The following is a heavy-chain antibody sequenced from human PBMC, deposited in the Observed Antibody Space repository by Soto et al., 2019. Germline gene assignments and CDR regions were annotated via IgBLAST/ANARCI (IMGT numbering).Heavy chain of an antibody. CDR1: GYTFTGYY. CDR2: INPNSGGT. D-gene: IGHD3-22*01. CDR3: ARDGNDYYYDSSGYYTLGMDV. V-gene: IGHV1-2*04. Sequence: ASVKVSCKASGYTFTGYYMHWVRQAPGQGLEWMGWINPNSGGTNYAQKFQGWVTMTRDTSISTAYMELSRLRSDDTAVYYCARDGNDYYYDSSGYYTLGMDVWGQGTTVPVSS. J-gene: IGHJ6*02.